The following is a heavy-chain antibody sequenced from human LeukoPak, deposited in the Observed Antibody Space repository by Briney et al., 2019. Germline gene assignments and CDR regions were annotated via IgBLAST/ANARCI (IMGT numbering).Heavy chain of an antibody. CDR3: ARTSANWFDL. V-gene: IGHV5-51*01. CDR2: IYPGDSNT. J-gene: IGHJ5*02. Sequence: GESLKISCKGSGYSFSSDWIGWVRQMPGKGLEWMGIIYPGDSNTRYSPTFQGQVTISADKSITTAYLQWSSLKASDTAMYYCARTSANWFDLWGQGTLVTVSS. CDR1: GYSFSSDW.